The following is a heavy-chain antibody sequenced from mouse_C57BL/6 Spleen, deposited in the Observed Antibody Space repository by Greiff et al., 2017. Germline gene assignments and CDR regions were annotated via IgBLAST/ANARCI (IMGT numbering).Heavy chain of an antibody. D-gene: IGHD1-1*01. Sequence: QVQLMESGPGLVQPSQSLSITCTVSGFSLTSYGVHWVRQSPGKGLEWLGVIWSGGSTDYNAAFISRLSISKDNSKSQVFFKINSMKADDTAIYYGTRNSKITTVVATPSYFDVWGTGATVTVS. V-gene: IGHV2-2*01. CDR2: IWSGGST. CDR3: TRNSKITTVVATPSYFDV. J-gene: IGHJ1*03. CDR1: GFSLTSYG.